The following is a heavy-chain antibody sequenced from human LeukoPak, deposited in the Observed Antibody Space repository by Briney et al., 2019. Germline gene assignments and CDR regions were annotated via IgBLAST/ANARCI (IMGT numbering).Heavy chain of an antibody. D-gene: IGHD2-21*01. CDR1: GYTFTSYG. V-gene: IGHV1-18*01. CDR2: VSAYNGNT. CDR3: ARDRFLRRFDP. Sequence: ASVRVSCKASGYTFTSYGISWVRQAPGQGLEWMGWVSAYNGNTNYAQKLQGRVTMTTDTSTSTAYMELRSLRSDDTAVYYCARDRFLRRFDPWGQGTLVTVSS. J-gene: IGHJ5*02.